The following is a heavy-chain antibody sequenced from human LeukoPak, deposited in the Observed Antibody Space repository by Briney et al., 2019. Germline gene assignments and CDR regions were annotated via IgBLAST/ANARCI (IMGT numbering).Heavy chain of an antibody. CDR1: GFTFSTYT. Sequence: PGGSLRLSCAASGFTFSTYTRYWVRQPPGKGLEWVSIIGGSGGDIHYADSVKGRFTISRDNSKNTLYLQMNSLRVEDTAIYYCAIDPNWGIHYWGQGVLVTVSS. CDR3: AIDPNWGIHY. D-gene: IGHD7-27*01. CDR2: IGGSGGDI. V-gene: IGHV3-23*01. J-gene: IGHJ4*02.